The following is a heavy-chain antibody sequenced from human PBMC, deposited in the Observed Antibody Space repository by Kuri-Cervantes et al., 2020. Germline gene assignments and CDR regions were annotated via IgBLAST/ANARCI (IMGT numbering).Heavy chain of an antibody. Sequence: GSLRLSCAVSGASISTSNFFWGWVRQSPGKGLEWIGSIYSSGNSDYNPSLESRITISIDTSKNQFSLKLSSVTAADTAVYYCVRHRRRISSSLDSFDPWGQGTLVTVSS. D-gene: IGHD2-2*01. CDR1: GASISTSNFF. V-gene: IGHV4-39*01. J-gene: IGHJ5*02. CDR3: VRHRRRISSSLDSFDP. CDR2: IYSSGNS.